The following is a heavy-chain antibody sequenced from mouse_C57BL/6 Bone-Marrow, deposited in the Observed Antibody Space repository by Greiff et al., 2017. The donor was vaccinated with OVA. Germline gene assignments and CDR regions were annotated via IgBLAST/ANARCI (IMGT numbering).Heavy chain of an antibody. CDR2: IYPRSGNT. CDR1: GYTFTSYG. V-gene: IGHV1-81*01. D-gene: IGHD1-1*01. J-gene: IGHJ2*01. Sequence: QVQLQQSGAELARPGASVKLSCKASGYTFTSYGISWVKQRTGQGLEWIGEIYPRSGNTYYNEKFKGKATLTADKSSSTAYMELRSLTSEDSAVYFCARETTVEPGHYFDYWGQGTTLTVSS. CDR3: ARETTVEPGHYFDY.